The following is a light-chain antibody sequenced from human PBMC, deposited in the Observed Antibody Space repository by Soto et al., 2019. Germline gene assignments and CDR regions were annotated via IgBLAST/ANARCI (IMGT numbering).Light chain of an antibody. CDR3: QQYGDSPPNA. CDR2: GAS. V-gene: IGKV3-20*01. CDR1: QSVSSTY. J-gene: IGKJ2*01. Sequence: EIVLTQSPGTLSLSPGDRATLSCRASQSVSSTYLAWYQQKPGQAPRLVMYGASRRATGIPDRFTGSGSGTDFILTISRLEPEDFAVYYCQQYGDSPPNAFGQGTKVEIK.